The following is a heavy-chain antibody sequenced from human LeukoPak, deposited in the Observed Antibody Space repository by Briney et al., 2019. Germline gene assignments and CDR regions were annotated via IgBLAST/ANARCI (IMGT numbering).Heavy chain of an antibody. Sequence: GGSLRLSCAASGFTFSIYGMGWVRQAPEKGLQWVSAISSSDTSATYYADSVKGRFTVSRDNSKNTLYMQMNSLRGEDTAVYYCAKQFGGNPYYFDSWGQGAPVTVSS. V-gene: IGHV3-23*01. CDR3: AKQFGGNPYYFDS. D-gene: IGHD4-23*01. J-gene: IGHJ4*02. CDR1: GFTFSIYG. CDR2: ISSSDTSAT.